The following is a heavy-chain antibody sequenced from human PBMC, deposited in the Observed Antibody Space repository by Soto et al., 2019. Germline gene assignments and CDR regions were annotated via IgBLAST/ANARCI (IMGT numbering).Heavy chain of an antibody. V-gene: IGHV3-7*01. J-gene: IGHJ4*02. CDR3: AREVTRRGH. Sequence: GGSLRLSCAASGFTFSSFWMTWVRQAPGKGLEWVASINQDGSEKYYVDSVKGRFTIARDNAKSSLYLQMDSLGADDAAIYYCAREVTRRGHWGQGTLVTVSS. D-gene: IGHD2-21*02. CDR1: GFTFSSFW. CDR2: INQDGSEK.